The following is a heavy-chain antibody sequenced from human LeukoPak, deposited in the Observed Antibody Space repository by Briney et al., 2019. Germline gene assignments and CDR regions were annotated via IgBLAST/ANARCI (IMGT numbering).Heavy chain of an antibody. CDR2: VSAYNGNT. J-gene: IGHJ4*02. D-gene: IGHD2-2*01. V-gene: IGHV1-18*01. Sequence: ASVKVSCKASGYTFTGYGISWVRQAPGQGLEWMGWVSAYNGNTDYAQRLQGRVTMTTDTSTSTAYMQLRSLRSDDTTMYYCGREAVEPAAIRGVRVVQVGGRIDYWGQGTLVTVSS. CDR1: GYTFTGYG. CDR3: GREAVEPAAIRGVRVVQVGGRIDY.